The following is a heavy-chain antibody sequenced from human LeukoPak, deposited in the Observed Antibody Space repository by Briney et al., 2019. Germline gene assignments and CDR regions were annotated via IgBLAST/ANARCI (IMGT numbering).Heavy chain of an antibody. Sequence: SQTLSLTCAISWDRVSSNSAAWNWIRQSPSRGLEWLGRTYYRSKWYNDYAVSVKSRITINPDTSKNQFSLQLNSVTPESTAVYYCARAGLYYNGSGSYYPAPHAFDIWGQGTMVTVSS. J-gene: IGHJ3*02. CDR1: WDRVSSNSAA. D-gene: IGHD3-10*01. CDR2: TYYRSKWYN. CDR3: ARAGLYYNGSGSYYPAPHAFDI. V-gene: IGHV6-1*01.